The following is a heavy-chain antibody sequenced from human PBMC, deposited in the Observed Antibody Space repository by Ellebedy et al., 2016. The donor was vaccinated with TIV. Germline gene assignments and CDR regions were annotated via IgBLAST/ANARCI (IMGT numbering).Heavy chain of an antibody. J-gene: IGHJ4*02. Sequence: AASVKVSCKASGGTFGNYAITWVRQAPGQGLEWLGWIIPSSGGTNYAPKFQGRVAMTRDTSVSTAYMELTNLRSDDTAIYYCARGVLLAGRGTFDYWGQGALVTVSS. D-gene: IGHD3-10*01. CDR2: IIPSSGGT. CDR1: GGTFGNYA. CDR3: ARGVLLAGRGTFDY. V-gene: IGHV1-2*02.